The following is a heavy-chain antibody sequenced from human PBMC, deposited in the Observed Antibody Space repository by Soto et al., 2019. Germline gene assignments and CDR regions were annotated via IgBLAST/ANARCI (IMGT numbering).Heavy chain of an antibody. D-gene: IGHD6-13*01. CDR1: GGSISSYY. CDR3: ASSIAAAGSYYYYGMDV. J-gene: IGHJ6*02. CDR2: IYYSGST. Sequence: SETLSLTCTVSGGSISSYYWSWIRQPPGKGLEWIGYIYYSGSTNYNPSLKSRVTISVDTSKNQFSLKLSSVTAADTAVYYCASSIAAAGSYYYYGMDVWGQGTTVTVSS. V-gene: IGHV4-59*01.